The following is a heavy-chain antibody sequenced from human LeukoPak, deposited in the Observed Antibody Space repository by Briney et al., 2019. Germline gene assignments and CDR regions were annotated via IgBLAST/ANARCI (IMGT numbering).Heavy chain of an antibody. D-gene: IGHD6-13*01. J-gene: IGHJ4*02. V-gene: IGHV1-69*13. CDR3: ARLPAYRRAAAGNIDY. CDR1: GGTFSSYA. CDR2: IIPIFGTT. Sequence: SVKVSCKASGGTFSSYAISWVRQAPGQGLEWMGGIIPIFGTTNYAQKFQGRVSITADESTSTAYMELSSLRSDDTAVYYCARLPAYRRAAAGNIDYWGQGTLVTVSS.